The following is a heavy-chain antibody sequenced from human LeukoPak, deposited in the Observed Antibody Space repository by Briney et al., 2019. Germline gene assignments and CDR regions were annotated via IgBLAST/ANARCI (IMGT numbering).Heavy chain of an antibody. J-gene: IGHJ3*02. CDR3: ARGDYGGNSLGAFDI. V-gene: IGHV1-69*13. CDR2: IIPIFGTA. D-gene: IGHD4-23*01. CDR1: GGTFSSYA. Sequence: ASVKVSCKASGGTFSSYAISWVRQAHGQGLEWMGGIIPIFGTANYAQKFQGRVTITADESTSTAYMELSSLRSEDTAVYYCARGDYGGNSLGAFDIWGQGTMVTVSS.